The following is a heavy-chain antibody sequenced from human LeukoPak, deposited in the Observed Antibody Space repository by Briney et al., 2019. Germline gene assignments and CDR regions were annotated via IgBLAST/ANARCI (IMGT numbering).Heavy chain of an antibody. CDR3: ARYTWGLNAFDI. D-gene: IGHD2-21*02. CDR1: GFTVSSNY. Sequence: GGSLRLSCAASGFTVSSNYMSWVRQAPGKGLEWVSVIHSGGSTYYADSVKGRFTISRDNSKNTLYLQMNSLRAEDTAVYYCARYTWGLNAFDIWGQGTMVTVSS. V-gene: IGHV3-53*01. CDR2: IHSGGST. J-gene: IGHJ3*02.